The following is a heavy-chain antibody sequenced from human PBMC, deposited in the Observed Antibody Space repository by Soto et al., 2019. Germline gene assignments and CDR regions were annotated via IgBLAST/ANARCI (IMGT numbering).Heavy chain of an antibody. CDR2: IYSGGST. CDR3: ARAGAYYDSSGTPDDFDI. CDR1: GFTVSSNY. J-gene: IGHJ3*02. V-gene: IGHV3-53*01. Sequence: EVQLVESGGGLIQPGGSLRLSCAASGFTVSSNYMTWVRQAPGKGLEWVSVIYSGGSTYYADSVKGRFTISRDNSKNTLYLQMNSLRAEDTAVYYCARAGAYYDSSGTPDDFDIWGQGTMVTVSS. D-gene: IGHD3-22*01.